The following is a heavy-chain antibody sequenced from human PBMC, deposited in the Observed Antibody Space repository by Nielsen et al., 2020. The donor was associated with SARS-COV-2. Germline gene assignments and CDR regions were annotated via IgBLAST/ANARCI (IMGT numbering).Heavy chain of an antibody. CDR3: VRGSHCSSTRCHIDY. CDR2: IDPSDSYT. D-gene: IGHD2-2*01. CDR1: GYGFTNYW. J-gene: IGHJ4*02. Sequence: GESLKISCKGSGYGFTNYWISWVRQMPGKGLEWMGRIDPSDSYTNYSPSFQGHVTISGDKSISTAYLQWSSLKASDTAMYYCVRGSHCSSTRCHIDYWGQGTLVTVSS. V-gene: IGHV5-10-1*01.